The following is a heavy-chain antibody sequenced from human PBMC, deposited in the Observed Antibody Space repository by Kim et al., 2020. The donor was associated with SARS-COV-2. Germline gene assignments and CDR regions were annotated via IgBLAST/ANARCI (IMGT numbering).Heavy chain of an antibody. CDR3: ARRKRETGTPFEY. Sequence: SETLSLTCTVSGGSISSFYWSWVRQPPGKGLEWIGNIYHSGSTNYNHSLKSRLTISIDTSKNQFSLKLTSVTTADTAFYYCARRKRETGTPFEYWGQGTPVTVSS. J-gene: IGHJ4*02. CDR2: IYHSGST. V-gene: IGHV4-59*08. CDR1: GGSISSFY. D-gene: IGHD6-13*01.